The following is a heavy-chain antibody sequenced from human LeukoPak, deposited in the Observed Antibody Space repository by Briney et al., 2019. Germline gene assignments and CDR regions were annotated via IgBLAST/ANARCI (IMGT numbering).Heavy chain of an antibody. CDR3: ATPWDVGASDY. Sequence: SETLSLTCAVYGGSFSGYYWSWIRQPPGKGLEWIGEINHSGSTNYNPSLKSRVTISVDTSKNQFSLKLSSVTAADTAVYYCATPWDVGASDYWGQGILVTVSS. CDR2: INHSGST. V-gene: IGHV4-34*01. J-gene: IGHJ4*02. D-gene: IGHD1-26*01. CDR1: GGSFSGYY.